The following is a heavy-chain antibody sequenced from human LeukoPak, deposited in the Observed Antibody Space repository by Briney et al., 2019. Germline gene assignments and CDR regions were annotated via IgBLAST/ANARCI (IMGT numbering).Heavy chain of an antibody. Sequence: PSETLSLTCAVYGGSFSGYYWSWIRQPPGKGLEWIGEINHSGSTNYNPSLKSRVTISVDTSKNQFSLKLSSVTAADTAVYYCAMTRGYSSSWSIDYWGQGTLVTVSS. CDR3: AMTRGYSSSWSIDY. CDR2: INHSGST. V-gene: IGHV4-34*01. CDR1: GGSFSGYY. J-gene: IGHJ4*02. D-gene: IGHD6-13*01.